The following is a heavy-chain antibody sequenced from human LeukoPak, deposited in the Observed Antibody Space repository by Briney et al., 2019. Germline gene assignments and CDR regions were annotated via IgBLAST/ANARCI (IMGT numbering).Heavy chain of an antibody. CDR3: TTWGGSYVGY. J-gene: IGHJ4*02. V-gene: IGHV3-15*01. CDR1: GFTFSNAW. D-gene: IGHD1-26*01. Sequence: PGGSLRLSCAASGFTFSNAWMSWVRQAPGKGLEWVGHIKSKTDGGTTDYAAPVQGRFTISRDDSEDTVDLQMNSLNTEDTAVYYCTTWGGSYVGYWGQGTLVTVSS. CDR2: IKSKTDGGTT.